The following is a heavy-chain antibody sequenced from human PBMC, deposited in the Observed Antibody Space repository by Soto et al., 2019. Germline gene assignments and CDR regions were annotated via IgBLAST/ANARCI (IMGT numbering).Heavy chain of an antibody. J-gene: IGHJ6*02. CDR1: GFTFXXXG. Sequence: QVQLVESXXXXVQPGRSLRLSCAASGFTFXXXGMHWVRQAPGKGLXXGAVIWYGRSNKYYADSVKGRFTISRDNSKNTLYLQMHSLRAEDTAVYYCARSYSSSSGYYGMDVWGQGTTVTVSS. D-gene: IGHD6-6*01. V-gene: IGHV3-33*01. CDR3: ARSYSSSSGYYGMDV. CDR2: IWYGRSNK.